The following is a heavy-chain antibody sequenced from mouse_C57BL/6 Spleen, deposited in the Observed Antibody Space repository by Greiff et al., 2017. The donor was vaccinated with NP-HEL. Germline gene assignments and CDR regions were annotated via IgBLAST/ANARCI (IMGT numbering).Heavy chain of an antibody. J-gene: IGHJ2*01. CDR2: ISSGSSTI. Sequence: VQLKESGGGLVKPGGSLKLSCAASGFTFSDYGMHWVRQAPEKGLEWVAYISSGSSTIYYADTVKGRFTISRDNAKNTLFLQMTSLRSEDTAMYYCARGLRPAFDSWGQGTTLTVSS. D-gene: IGHD2-4*01. CDR3: ARGLRPAFDS. CDR1: GFTFSDYG. V-gene: IGHV5-17*01.